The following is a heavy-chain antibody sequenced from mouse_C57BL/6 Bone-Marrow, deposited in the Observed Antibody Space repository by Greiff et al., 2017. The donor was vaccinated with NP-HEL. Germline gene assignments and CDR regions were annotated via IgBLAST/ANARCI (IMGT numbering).Heavy chain of an antibody. Sequence: QVQLQQSGAELVKPGASVKLSCKASGYTFTSYWMQWVKQRPGQGLEWIGEIAPSDSYTNYNQKFKGKATLTVDTSSSTAYMQLSSLTSEDSAVYYCANYYSSRHYYAMDYWGQGTSVTVSS. J-gene: IGHJ4*01. D-gene: IGHD1-1*01. V-gene: IGHV1-50*01. CDR1: GYTFTSYW. CDR2: IAPSDSYT. CDR3: ANYYSSRHYYAMDY.